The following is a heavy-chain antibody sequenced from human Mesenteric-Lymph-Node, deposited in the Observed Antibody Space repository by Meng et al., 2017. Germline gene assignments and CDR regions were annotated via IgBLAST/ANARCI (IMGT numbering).Heavy chain of an antibody. Sequence: QVQLNQWGAEVLKPSETLSLTCAVDGGSLSGYYWSWIRQPPGKGLEWMGEVYHNGVTKYSPSLRSRVVISIDTSKNQFSLNLRSVSAADTAMYYCARGGATPMIIKYWGPGTLVTVSS. J-gene: IGHJ4*02. CDR3: ARGGATPMIIKY. CDR2: VYHNGVT. V-gene: IGHV4-34*01. D-gene: IGHD3-10*01. CDR1: GGSLSGYY.